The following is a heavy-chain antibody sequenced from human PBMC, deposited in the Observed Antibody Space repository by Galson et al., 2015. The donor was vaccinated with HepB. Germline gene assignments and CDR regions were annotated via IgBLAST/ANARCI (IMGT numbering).Heavy chain of an antibody. CDR2: INTNTGNP. V-gene: IGHV7-4-1*02. Sequence: SVKVSCKASGYTFTSYTMNWVRQAPGQGLEWMGWINTNTGNPTYAQGFTGRFVFSLDTSVSTAYLQISSLKAEDTAVYYCARVWVTMVQGVIITGDDAFDIWGQGTMVTVSS. CDR3: ARVWVTMVQGVIITGDDAFDI. D-gene: IGHD3-10*01. CDR1: GYTFTSYT. J-gene: IGHJ3*02.